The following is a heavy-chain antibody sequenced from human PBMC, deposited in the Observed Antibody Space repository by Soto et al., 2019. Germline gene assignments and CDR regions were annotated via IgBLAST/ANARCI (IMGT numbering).Heavy chain of an antibody. D-gene: IGHD3-10*01. CDR3: ARSRSLTYIVRGFVNYRRLDG. J-gene: IGHJ6*02. Sequence: RGALSVSCAVSGFSFVSYAIPSVPQTPIYGLVWLAVISSDESDKVHADSVQGSFTIFRGSAMETLYRQRNSLNPVDTAAYHCARSRSLTYIVRGFVNYRRLDGWGQGTRVTVSS. CDR2: ISSDESDK. V-gene: IGHV3-30-3*01. CDR1: GFSFVSYA.